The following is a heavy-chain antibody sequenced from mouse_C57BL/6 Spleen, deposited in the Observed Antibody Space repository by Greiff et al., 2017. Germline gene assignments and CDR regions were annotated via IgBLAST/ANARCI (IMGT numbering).Heavy chain of an antibody. CDR2: IYPGDGDT. CDR1: GYAFSSSW. D-gene: IGHD2-3*01. Sequence: VQLQQSGPELVQPGASVKISCKASGYAFSSSWMNWVKQRPGKGLEWIGRIYPGDGDTNYNGTFKGKATLTADKSSSTAYMQLSSLTSEDSAVYFCARAGGYYYFDYWGQGTTLTVSS. V-gene: IGHV1-82*01. CDR3: ARAGGYYYFDY. J-gene: IGHJ2*01.